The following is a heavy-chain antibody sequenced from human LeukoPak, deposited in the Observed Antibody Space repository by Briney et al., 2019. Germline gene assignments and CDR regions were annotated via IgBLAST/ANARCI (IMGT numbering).Heavy chain of an antibody. CDR3: AKAPAGDSSGYYTDSFHK. J-gene: IGHJ3*02. D-gene: IGHD3-22*01. Sequence: GGSLRLSCATSGFTFGTYAMHWVRQAPGKGPEWVSGISWNSGRIDYADSVKGRFTISRDNAKNFLFLQMNSLRPEDTALYYCAKAPAGDSSGYYTDSFHKWGQGTMVTVSS. V-gene: IGHV3-9*01. CDR1: GFTFGTYA. CDR2: ISWNSGRI.